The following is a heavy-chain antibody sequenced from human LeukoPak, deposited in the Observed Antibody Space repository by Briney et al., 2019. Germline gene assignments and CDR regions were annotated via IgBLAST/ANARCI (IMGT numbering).Heavy chain of an antibody. J-gene: IGHJ6*03. CDR3: ARRYCSSTSCPRGYYYYMDV. Sequence: SVKVSCKASGGTFSSYAISWVRQAPGQGLEWMGGIIPIFGTANYAQKFQGRVTITADESTSTAYMELSSLRSEDTAVYYCARRYCSSTSCPRGYYYYMDVWGKGTTVTVSS. V-gene: IGHV1-69*13. CDR1: GGTFSSYA. D-gene: IGHD2-2*01. CDR2: IIPIFGTA.